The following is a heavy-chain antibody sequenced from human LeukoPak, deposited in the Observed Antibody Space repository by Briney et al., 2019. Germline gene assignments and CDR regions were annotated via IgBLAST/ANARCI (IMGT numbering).Heavy chain of an antibody. D-gene: IGHD6-13*01. CDR1: GFSFSSCA. CDR3: AKASIAAAGKDAFDI. Sequence: GGSLRLSCAASGFSFSSCAMSWVRQAPGKGPQWVSGVSDDGNSRYYADSLKGRFTISRDNSKNTLYLQLNSLRAEDTAVYYCAKASIAAAGKDAFDIWGQGTMVTVSS. CDR2: VSDDGNSR. V-gene: IGHV3-23*01. J-gene: IGHJ3*02.